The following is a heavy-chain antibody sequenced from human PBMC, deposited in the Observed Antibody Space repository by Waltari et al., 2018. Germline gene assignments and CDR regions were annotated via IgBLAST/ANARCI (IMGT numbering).Heavy chain of an antibody. CDR2: ISSSSRTI. D-gene: IGHD3-10*01. CDR1: GFTFSSYS. CDR3: ARGRGVIIERGYFQH. J-gene: IGHJ1*01. V-gene: IGHV3-48*04. Sequence: EVQLVESGGGLVQPGGSLRLSCAASGFTFSSYSMNWVRQAPGKGLEWVSYISSSSRTIYYADSVKGRFTISRDNAKNSLYLQMNSLRAEDTAVYYCARGRGVIIERGYFQHWGQGTLVTVS.